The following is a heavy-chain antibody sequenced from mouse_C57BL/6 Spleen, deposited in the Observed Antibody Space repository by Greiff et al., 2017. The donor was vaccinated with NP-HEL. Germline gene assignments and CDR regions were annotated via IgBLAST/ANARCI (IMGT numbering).Heavy chain of an antibody. CDR1: GYTFTSYW. CDR2: IYPGSGST. V-gene: IGHV1-55*01. D-gene: IGHD2-5*01. Sequence: VQLQQPGAELVKPGASVKMSCKASGYTFTSYWITWVKQRPGQGLEWIGDIYPGSGSTNYNEKFKSKATLTVDTSSSTAYMQLSSLTSEDSAVYYCAVYYSNYDYAMDYWGQGTSVTVSS. CDR3: AVYYSNYDYAMDY. J-gene: IGHJ4*01.